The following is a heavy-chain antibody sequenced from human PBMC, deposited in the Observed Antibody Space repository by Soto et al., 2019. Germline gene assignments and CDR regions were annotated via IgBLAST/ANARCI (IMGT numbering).Heavy chain of an antibody. D-gene: IGHD2-15*01. Sequence: QVQLVQSGAEVKKPGSSVKVSCEASGGTFSSYAISWVRQAPGQGLEWMGGIIPIFGTANYAQKFQGRVTITADESTSTAYMELSSLRSEDTAVYYCARDLVVVVAATRNYGMDVWGQGTTVTVSS. CDR3: ARDLVVVVAATRNYGMDV. V-gene: IGHV1-69*01. J-gene: IGHJ6*02. CDR2: IIPIFGTA. CDR1: GGTFSSYA.